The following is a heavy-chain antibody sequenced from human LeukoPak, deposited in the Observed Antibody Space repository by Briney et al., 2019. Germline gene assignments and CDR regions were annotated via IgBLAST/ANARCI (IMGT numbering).Heavy chain of an antibody. CDR3: ARSPIRITMIVVANFDY. CDR2: ISAYNGNT. D-gene: IGHD3-22*01. J-gene: IGHJ4*02. CDR1: GYTFTSYG. Sequence: ASVKVSCKASGYTFTSYGISWVRQAPGQGLEWMGWISAYNGNTNYAQKLQGRVTMTTDTSTSTAYMELRSLRSVDTAVYYCARSPIRITMIVVANFDYWGQGTLVTVSS. V-gene: IGHV1-18*01.